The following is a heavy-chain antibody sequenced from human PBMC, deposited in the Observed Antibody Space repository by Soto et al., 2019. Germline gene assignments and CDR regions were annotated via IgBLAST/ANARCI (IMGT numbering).Heavy chain of an antibody. Sequence: QITLKESGPTLVKPTQTLTLTCTFSGLSLSTSGEAVGWIRQPPGKALEWLALIYWDDDKRYNPTLKTRLTITEDTSKNQVVLTLTNMEPVDTATYYCAHYVSTSPAGWFDPWGQGILVTVSS. CDR3: AHYVSTSPAGWFDP. V-gene: IGHV2-5*02. D-gene: IGHD3-10*02. CDR2: IYWDDDK. J-gene: IGHJ5*02. CDR1: GLSLSTSGEA.